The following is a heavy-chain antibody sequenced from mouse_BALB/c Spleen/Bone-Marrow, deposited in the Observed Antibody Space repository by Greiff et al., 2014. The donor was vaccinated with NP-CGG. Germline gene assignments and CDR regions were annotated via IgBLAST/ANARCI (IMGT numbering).Heavy chain of an antibody. CDR3: TRYYYRFSAWFAY. V-gene: IGHV1-5*01. D-gene: IGHD2-14*01. CDR2: IYPGNSDT. CDR1: GYTFTSYW. Sequence: VQLKESGTVLARPGSSVKMSCKASGYTFTSYWRHWVKQRPGQGLEWIGAIYPGNSDTSYNQKFKGKAKLTAVTSTSTAYMELSSLTNEDSAVYYCTRYYYRFSAWFAYWGQGTLVTVSA. J-gene: IGHJ3*01.